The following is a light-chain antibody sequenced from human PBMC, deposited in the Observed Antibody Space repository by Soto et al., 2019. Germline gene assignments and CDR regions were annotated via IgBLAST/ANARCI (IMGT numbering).Light chain of an antibody. J-gene: IGKJ1*01. V-gene: IGKV1-17*01. CDR2: STS. CDR1: QGIGTD. Sequence: DIQMTHSPSSLSASVLYIVTITFRASQGIGTDLGWYRQKPGRAPERLIYSTSSLQSGVPSRFSGSGSGTEFSLTITSLQPEDFATYYCLKHYTYPRKFGQGTKVDIK. CDR3: LKHYTYPRK.